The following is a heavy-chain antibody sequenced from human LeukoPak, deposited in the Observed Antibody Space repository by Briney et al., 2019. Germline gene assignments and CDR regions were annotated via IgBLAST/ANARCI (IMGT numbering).Heavy chain of an antibody. J-gene: IGHJ2*01. CDR2: IGSTI. D-gene: IGHD6-13*01. V-gene: IGHV3-11*04. CDR1: GFTFSDSY. Sequence: GGSLRLSCEAPGFTFSDSYMSWIRRAPGKGLRGVSYIGSTIYYADSVKGRFTISRDNAKNSLYLQMNSLRAEDTAVYYCARGGSVAAADYWYFDLWGRGTLVTVSS. CDR3: ARGGSVAAADYWYFDL.